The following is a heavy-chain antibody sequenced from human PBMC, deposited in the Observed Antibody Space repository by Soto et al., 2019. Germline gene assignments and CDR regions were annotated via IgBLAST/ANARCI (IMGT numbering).Heavy chain of an antibody. CDR1: GYSINSDDY. V-gene: IGHV4-38-2*02. Sequence: SETLSLTCTVSGYSINSDDYWGWIRQPPGKGLEWIGSIYYTGNTFYSPSFRSRLTISVDTSKSQFSLKLRSVTAADTATYYCASEVSSTDGMDVWGQGTTVTVSS. D-gene: IGHD2-15*01. CDR2: IYYTGNT. J-gene: IGHJ6*02. CDR3: ASEVSSTDGMDV.